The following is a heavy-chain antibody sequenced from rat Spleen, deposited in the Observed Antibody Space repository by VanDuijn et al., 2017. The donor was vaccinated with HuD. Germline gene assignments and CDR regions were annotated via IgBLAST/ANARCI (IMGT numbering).Heavy chain of an antibody. CDR3: ARQGYYGYNYGFAY. CDR1: GFTFSDYA. D-gene: IGHD1-9*01. Sequence: EVQLVESGGGLVQPGRSLKFSCAASGFTFSDYAMAWVRQAPKKGLEWVATIPNAGGSPYYRDSVKGRFTISRDNAKSTLYLQMDSLRSEDTATYYCARQGYYGYNYGFAYWGQGTLVTVSS. V-gene: IGHV5-17*01. CDR2: IPNAGGSP. J-gene: IGHJ3*01.